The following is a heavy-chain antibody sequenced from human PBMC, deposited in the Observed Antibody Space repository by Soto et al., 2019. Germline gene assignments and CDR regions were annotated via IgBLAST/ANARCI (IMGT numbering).Heavy chain of an antibody. CDR3: AREDRISAPAGIWFNP. Sequence: WETLSLTCNVSGGSIENYYWSWIRQSPGKGLEWIGYVYHNGRTSYNPSLKSRVSISVDRSKNQFSLNVSSVTAADTAVYYCAREDRISAPAGIWFNPWGQGTLVTVSS. D-gene: IGHD6-13*01. CDR2: VYHNGRT. CDR1: GGSIENYY. V-gene: IGHV4-59*01. J-gene: IGHJ5*02.